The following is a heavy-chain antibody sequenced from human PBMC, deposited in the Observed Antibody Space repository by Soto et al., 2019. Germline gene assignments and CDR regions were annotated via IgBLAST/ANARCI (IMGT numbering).Heavy chain of an antibody. CDR1: GGSISSYY. D-gene: IGHD3-16*01. Sequence: SETLSLTCTVSGGSISSYYWSWIRQPPGKGLEWIGYIYYSGSTNYNPSLKSRVTISVDTSKNQFSLKLSSVTAADTAVYYCARRFLGGEGAFDIWGQGTMVTVSS. CDR3: ARRFLGGEGAFDI. V-gene: IGHV4-59*08. J-gene: IGHJ3*02. CDR2: IYYSGST.